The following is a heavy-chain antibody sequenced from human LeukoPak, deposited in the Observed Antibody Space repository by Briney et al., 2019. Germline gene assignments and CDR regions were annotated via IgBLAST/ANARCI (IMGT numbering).Heavy chain of an antibody. Sequence: ASVKVSCKASGYTFTSYGISWVRQATGQGLEWMGWMNPNSGNTGYAQKFQGRVTMTRNTSISTAYMELSSLRSEDTAVYYCARASIAARLPFDYWGQGTLVTVSS. CDR3: ARASIAARLPFDY. V-gene: IGHV1-8*02. CDR1: GYTFTSYG. D-gene: IGHD6-6*01. CDR2: MNPNSGNT. J-gene: IGHJ4*02.